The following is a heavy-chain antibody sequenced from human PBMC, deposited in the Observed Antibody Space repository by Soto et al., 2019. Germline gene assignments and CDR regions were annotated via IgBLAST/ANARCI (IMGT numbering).Heavy chain of an antibody. V-gene: IGHV4-30-4*01. D-gene: IGHD2-15*01. CDR3: ASSIVVVPSFDY. J-gene: IGHJ4*02. CDR2: IYYSGST. Sequence: QVQLQESGPGLVKPSQTLSLTCTVSGGSISSGDYYWSWIRQPPGKGLEWIGYIYYSGSTYYNPSLMSRVTISVDTSKNQFPLKLSSVTAADTAVYYCASSIVVVPSFDYWGQGTLVTVSS. CDR1: GGSISSGDYY.